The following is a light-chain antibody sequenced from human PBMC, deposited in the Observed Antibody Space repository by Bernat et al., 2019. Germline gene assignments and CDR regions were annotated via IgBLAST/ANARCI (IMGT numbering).Light chain of an antibody. J-gene: IGKJ1*01. CDR1: QSVSANY. CDR3: HQYGSSPRT. CDR2: GAS. Sequence: EIVLTQSPGTLSLSPGERATLSCGASQSVSANYLAWYQQKPGQAPRLLIYGASSRATGIPDRFSGSGSGTDFTLTISRLEPEDFAVYYCHQYGSSPRTFGQGTKVEIK. V-gene: IGKV3-20*01.